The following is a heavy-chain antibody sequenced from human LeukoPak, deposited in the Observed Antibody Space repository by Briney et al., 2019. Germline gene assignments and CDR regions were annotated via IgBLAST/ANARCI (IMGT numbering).Heavy chain of an antibody. D-gene: IGHD6-13*01. CDR1: GFTFSYYA. Sequence: GGSLRLSCAASGFTFSYYAMSWVRQAPGKGLEWVSTISGSGSSTYYADSVKGRFTISRDNSKNTLDVQMNSLRAEDTAVYYYAKEYSSSWYNWFDPWGQGTLVTVSS. CDR3: AKEYSSSWYNWFDP. CDR2: ISGSGSST. V-gene: IGHV3-23*01. J-gene: IGHJ5*02.